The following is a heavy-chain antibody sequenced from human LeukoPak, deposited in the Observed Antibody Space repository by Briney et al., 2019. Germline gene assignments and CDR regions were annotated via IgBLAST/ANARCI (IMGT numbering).Heavy chain of an antibody. D-gene: IGHD2-15*01. CDR2: IYTSGGT. V-gene: IGHV4-61*02. Sequence: PSETLSLTCTVSGGSISSSSYYWRWLRQPAGRGLEWIGRIYTSGGTHYNPSLKSRVTISVDTSKNQVSLKLSSVTAADTAVYYCARGFGGQEVYDYWGQGTLVTVSS. J-gene: IGHJ4*02. CDR1: GGSISSSSYY. CDR3: ARGFGGQEVYDY.